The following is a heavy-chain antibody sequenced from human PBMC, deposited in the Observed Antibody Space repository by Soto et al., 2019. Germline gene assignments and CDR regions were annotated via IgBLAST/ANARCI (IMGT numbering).Heavy chain of an antibody. CDR3: ATDDYGIFPY. J-gene: IGHJ4*02. CDR2: IDPRSGGT. Sequence: PSVKVSCKVSGYPITTYYIHWVRQAPGQGLEWVGWIDPRSGGTVYEQKFQGRVTMTRDTSISTVYMDLSGLTSDDTALYYCATDDYGIFPYWGQGSLVTVYS. CDR1: GYPITTYY. D-gene: IGHD3-10*01. V-gene: IGHV1-2*02.